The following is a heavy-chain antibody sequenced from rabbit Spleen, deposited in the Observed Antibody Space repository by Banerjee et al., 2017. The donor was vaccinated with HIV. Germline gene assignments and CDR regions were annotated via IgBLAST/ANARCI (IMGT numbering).Heavy chain of an antibody. Sequence: QSLEESGGGLVQPEGSLKLSCTASGFSFSDKAVMSWVRQAPGKGLEWIACINAVTGKAVYASWAKGRFTFSKTSSTTVTLQMTSLTGADTATYFCARDVGGVGDGYFSLWGPGTLVTVS. D-gene: IGHD1-1*01. J-gene: IGHJ4*01. CDR1: GFSFSDKAV. CDR3: ARDVGGVGDGYFSL. V-gene: IGHV1S40*01. CDR2: INAVTGKA.